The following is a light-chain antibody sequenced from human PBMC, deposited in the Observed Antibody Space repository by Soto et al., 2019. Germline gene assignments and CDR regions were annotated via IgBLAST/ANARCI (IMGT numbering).Light chain of an antibody. J-gene: IGKJ1*01. V-gene: IGKV1-39*01. CDR3: QQSYSTPWT. CDR1: QSISSY. CDR2: AAS. Sequence: DIQMTQSPSSLSASVGDRVTITCRASQSISSYLNWYQQKPGKAPKLLIYAASSLQSGVTSRFSGSGSGTDFTLTISSLQPEDFATYYCQQSYSTPWTFGQGTNVDIK.